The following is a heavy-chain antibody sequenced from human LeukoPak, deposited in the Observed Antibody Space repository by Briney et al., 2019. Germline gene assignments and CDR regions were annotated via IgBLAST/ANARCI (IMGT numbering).Heavy chain of an antibody. Sequence: PGGSLRLSCVVSGFTFSTYAMSWVRQAPGKGLEWVSGIGGSGGDTFYADSVRGRFTVSRDNSTNTLYLQMNSLRAEDTAMYYCAKGCSDTCYRFDCWGQGTLVTVSS. CDR2: IGGSGGDT. V-gene: IGHV3-23*01. D-gene: IGHD2-15*01. CDR1: GFTFSTYA. CDR3: AKGCSDTCYRFDC. J-gene: IGHJ4*02.